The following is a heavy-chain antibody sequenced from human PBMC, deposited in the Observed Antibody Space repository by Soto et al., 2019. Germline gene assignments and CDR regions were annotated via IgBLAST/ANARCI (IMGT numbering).Heavy chain of an antibody. CDR1: GFTFSSYA. CDR3: ARDPTKYDSSGGNCDY. J-gene: IGHJ4*02. D-gene: IGHD3-22*01. V-gene: IGHV3-30-3*01. CDR2: ISYDGSNK. Sequence: QVQLVESGGGVVQPGRSLRLSCAASGFTFSSYAMHWVRQAPGKGLEWVAVISYDGSNKYYADSVKGRFTISRDKSKNTLYVQMNSLRAEDTAVYYWARDPTKYDSSGGNCDYWGQGTLVTVSS.